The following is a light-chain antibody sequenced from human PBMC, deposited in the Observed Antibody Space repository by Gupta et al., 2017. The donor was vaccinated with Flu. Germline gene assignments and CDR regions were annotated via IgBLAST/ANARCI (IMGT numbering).Light chain of an antibody. V-gene: IGKV3-15*01. Sequence: GERATLSCRASQSVSSNLAWYQQKPGQAPRLLIYGASTRATGIPARFSGSGSGTEFTLTISSLQSEDFAVYYCQQYNNWPVGFGQGTKVEIK. CDR2: GAS. J-gene: IGKJ1*01. CDR1: QSVSSN. CDR3: QQYNNWPVG.